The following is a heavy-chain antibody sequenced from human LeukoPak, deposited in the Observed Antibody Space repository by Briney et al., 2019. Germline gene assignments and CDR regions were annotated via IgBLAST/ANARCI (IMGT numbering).Heavy chain of an antibody. CDR2: IFYSGST. V-gene: IGHV4-59*08. Sequence: SETLSLTCTVSGGSISSYYWSWLRQPPGKGLVWLGNIFYSGSTNYNPSLKSRVTISVDTAKNQFSLKLSSVTAADTAVYYCARQGGLYFSIWGQRTMVTVSS. D-gene: IGHD2-2*02. CDR3: ARQGGLYFSI. J-gene: IGHJ3*02. CDR1: GGSISSYY.